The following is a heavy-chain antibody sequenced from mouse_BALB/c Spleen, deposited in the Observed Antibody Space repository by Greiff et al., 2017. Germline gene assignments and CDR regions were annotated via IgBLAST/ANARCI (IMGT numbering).Heavy chain of an antibody. CDR1: GFTFTDYY. Sequence: EVQVVESGGGLVQPGGSMRLSCATSGFTFTDYYMSWVRQPPGQALEWLGFIRNKANGYTTEYSASVKGRFTISRDNSQSILYLQMNTLRAEDSATYYCARGGWYFDVWGAGTTVTVSS. CDR2: IRNKANGYTT. J-gene: IGHJ1*01. V-gene: IGHV7-3*02. CDR3: ARGGWYFDV.